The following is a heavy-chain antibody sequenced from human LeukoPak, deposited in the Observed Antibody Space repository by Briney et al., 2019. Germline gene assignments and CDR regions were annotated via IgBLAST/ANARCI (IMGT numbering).Heavy chain of an antibody. CDR1: GGSISSYY. CDR2: IYYSGST. V-gene: IGHV4-59*12. J-gene: IGHJ4*02. Sequence: SETLSLTCTVSGGSISSYYWSWIRQPPGKGLEWIGYIYYSGSTNYNPSLKSRVTMSVDTSKNQFSLKLSSVTAADTAVYYCARDRGTWNDDGFDYWGQETLVTVSS. D-gene: IGHD1-1*01. CDR3: ARDRGTWNDDGFDY.